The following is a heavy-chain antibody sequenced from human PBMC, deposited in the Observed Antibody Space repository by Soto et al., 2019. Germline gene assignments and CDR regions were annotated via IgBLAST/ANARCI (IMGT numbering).Heavy chain of an antibody. V-gene: IGHV5-51*01. CDR1: GYTFPSYW. CDR2: IYPGDSDT. CDR3: ARTGLPYSSDWDGEGVYSDY. Sequence: RGESLKISCKGFGYTFPSYWIAWVRQMPGKGLEWMGIIYPGDSDTRYSPSFQGQVTISADKSISTAYLQWSSLKASDTAMYFCARTGLPYSSDWDGEGVYSDYWGQGTLVTVSS. J-gene: IGHJ4*02. D-gene: IGHD6-19*01.